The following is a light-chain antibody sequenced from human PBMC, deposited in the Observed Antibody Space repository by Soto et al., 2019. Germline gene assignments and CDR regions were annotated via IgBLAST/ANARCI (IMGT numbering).Light chain of an antibody. CDR1: QDISNY. J-gene: IGKJ1*01. V-gene: IGKV1-27*01. Sequence: EIQMTQSPSALSASVGDRVTITCRASQDISNYLAWYQQKPGKVPKVLIYAASTLQSGVPSRFSGSGSGTDFTLTISSLQPEDVATYYCQKYNSAPWTFGQGTKVEI. CDR2: AAS. CDR3: QKYNSAPWT.